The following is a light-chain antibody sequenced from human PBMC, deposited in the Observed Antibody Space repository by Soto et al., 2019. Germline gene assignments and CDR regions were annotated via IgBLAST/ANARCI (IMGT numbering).Light chain of an antibody. CDR2: DNN. CDR3: GSWDSSLSAGL. Sequence: QSVLTQPPSVSAAPGQKVTISCSGSSSNIGNNYVSWYQQLPGTAPKLLIYDNNKRPSGIPDRFSGSRSGTLATLGITGLQTGDEADYYCGSWDSSLSAGLFGGGTKLT. J-gene: IGLJ2*01. V-gene: IGLV1-51*01. CDR1: SSNIGNNY.